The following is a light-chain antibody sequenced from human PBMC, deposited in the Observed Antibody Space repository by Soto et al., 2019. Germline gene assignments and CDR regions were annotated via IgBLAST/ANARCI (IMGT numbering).Light chain of an antibody. CDR1: QDIRTE. CDR2: ATS. Sequence: AIQMTQSPSSLSVSVGDRVTITCRASQDIRTELGWYQQKPGNAPKLLIYATSILQSGVPSRFSGIGSGTDFTLTISSLQPEDFATYYCLQDYSYPRTFGQGTKVEIK. CDR3: LQDYSYPRT. V-gene: IGKV1-6*01. J-gene: IGKJ1*01.